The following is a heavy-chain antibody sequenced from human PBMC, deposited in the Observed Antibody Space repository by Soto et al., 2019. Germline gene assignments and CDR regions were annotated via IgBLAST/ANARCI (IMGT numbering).Heavy chain of an antibody. CDR1: GYTFTSYY. CDR3: ASCSGGSCYPYHYYMAV. V-gene: IGHV1-46*03. CDR2: INPSGGST. D-gene: IGHD2-15*01. Sequence: ASVKVSCKASGYTFTSYYMHWVRQAPGQGLEWMGIINPSGGSTSYAQKFQGRVTMTRDTSTSTVYMELSSLRSEDTAVYYCASCSGGSCYPYHYYMAVRGKGTSVTVSS. J-gene: IGHJ6*03.